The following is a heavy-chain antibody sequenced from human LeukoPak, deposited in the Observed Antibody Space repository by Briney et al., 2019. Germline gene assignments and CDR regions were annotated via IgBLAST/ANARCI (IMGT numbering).Heavy chain of an antibody. CDR3: ARSRGLVGANPYYFDY. CDR2: ISAYNGNT. J-gene: IGHJ4*02. V-gene: IGHV1-18*01. D-gene: IGHD1-26*01. CDR1: GYTFTSYG. Sequence: ASVKVSCKASGYTFTSYGISWVRQAPGQGLEWMGWISAYNGNTNYAQKLQGRVTMTTGTSTSTAYMELRSLRSDDTAVYYCARSRGLVGANPYYFDYWGQGTLVTVSS.